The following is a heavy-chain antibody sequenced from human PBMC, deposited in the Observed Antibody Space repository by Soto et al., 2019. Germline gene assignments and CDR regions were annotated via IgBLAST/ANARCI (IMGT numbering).Heavy chain of an antibody. CDR1: GDSFSAFY. CDR3: ARDSGGATATFDYYYFYLDV. J-gene: IGHJ6*03. V-gene: IGHV1-2*02. CDR2: INPNGGAT. Sequence: QVQLVQSGAEVKKPGASVKVSCKTSGDSFSAFYLHWVRQAPGQGLEWLGWINPNGGATKYAQKFRGRVAMTRDTSIRTAYLELSSLRSDDTAIYYCARDSGGATATFDYYYFYLDVGGKGTTVTVSS. D-gene: IGHD5-12*01.